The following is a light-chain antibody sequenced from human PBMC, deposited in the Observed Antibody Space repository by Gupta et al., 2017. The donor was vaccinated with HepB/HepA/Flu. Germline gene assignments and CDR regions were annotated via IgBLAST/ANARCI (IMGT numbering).Light chain of an antibody. Sequence: DIVMTQSPLSLPVTPGEPASISCRSSQSLLHSNGYNYLDWYLQKPGQSPQLLIYWGSNRAYGVPDRFSSSGSGTDFTLKSSRVEAEDVGVYYGMQALQTWTFGQGTKVEIK. CDR3: MQALQTWT. CDR2: WGS. V-gene: IGKV2-28*01. J-gene: IGKJ1*01. CDR1: QSLLHSNGYNY.